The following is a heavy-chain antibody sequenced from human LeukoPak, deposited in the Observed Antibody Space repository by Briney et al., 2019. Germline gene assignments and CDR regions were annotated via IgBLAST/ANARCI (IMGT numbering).Heavy chain of an antibody. CDR3: AKDPQLELPYYYYGMDV. J-gene: IGHJ6*02. V-gene: IGHV3-30*18. CDR1: GFTFSSYG. D-gene: IGHD1-1*01. CDR2: ISYDGSNK. Sequence: GGSLRLSCAASGFTFSSYGMHWVRQAPGKGLEWVAVISYDGSNKYYADSVKGRFTISGDNSKNTLYLQMNSLRAEDTAVYYCAKDPQLELPYYYYGMDVWGQGTTVTVSS.